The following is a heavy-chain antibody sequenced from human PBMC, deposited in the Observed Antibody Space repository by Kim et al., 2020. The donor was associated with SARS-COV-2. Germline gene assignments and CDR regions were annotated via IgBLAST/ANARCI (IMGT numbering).Heavy chain of an antibody. CDR1: GSSIGSGYY. J-gene: IGHJ3*02. Sequence: SETLSLTCTVSGSSIGSGYYWCWIRQPPGGGLEWIGSISHSGHSYYNPSLKSRATISVDTSKKQFSLKLTSVTAADTAVYYCARKVVSGWYNFDMWGQGRMVTVSS. V-gene: IGHV4-38-2*02. CDR3: ARKVVSGWYNFDM. D-gene: IGHD6-13*01. CDR2: ISHSGHS.